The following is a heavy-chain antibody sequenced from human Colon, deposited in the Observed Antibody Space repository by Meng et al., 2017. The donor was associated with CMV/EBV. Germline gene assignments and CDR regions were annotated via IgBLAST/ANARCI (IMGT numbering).Heavy chain of an antibody. CDR1: GDRGSSKSAA. CDR2: TYYRSKWFN. J-gene: IGHJ4*02. V-gene: IGHV6-1*01. D-gene: IGHD3-16*01. CDR3: ARWGSGWKIFDC. Sequence: GDRGSSKSAAWNWIRQSPSRGLEWLGRTYYRSKWFNDYAVSVKSRITINPDTSKNQFSLQLNSVTPEDTAMYYCARWGSGWKIFDCWGQGTLVTVSS.